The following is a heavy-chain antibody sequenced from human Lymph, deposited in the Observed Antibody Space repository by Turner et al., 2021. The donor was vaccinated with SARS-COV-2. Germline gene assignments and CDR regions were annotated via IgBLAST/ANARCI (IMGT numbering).Heavy chain of an antibody. CDR1: GFTFSSYW. CDR3: ARVGVRFEWSDGYHYYYAMDV. Sequence: EVQMVESGGGVVQPGGSLRPPCAASGFTFSSYWMSWVRQAPGKGLEWVANIKQDGSEKYYVDSVKGRFTISRDNAKNSLYLQMNSLRADDTAVYFCARVGVRFEWSDGYHYYYAMDVWGQGTTVTVSS. J-gene: IGHJ6*02. V-gene: IGHV3-7*03. D-gene: IGHD3-3*01. CDR2: IKQDGSEK.